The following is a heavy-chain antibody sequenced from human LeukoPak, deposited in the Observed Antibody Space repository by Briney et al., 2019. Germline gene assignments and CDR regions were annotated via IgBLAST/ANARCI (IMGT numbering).Heavy chain of an antibody. CDR3: AKVHCTNGVCYNYFDY. J-gene: IGHJ4*02. V-gene: IGHV3-23*01. D-gene: IGHD2-8*01. CDR1: GFAFSSYA. CDR2: ISGSGGST. Sequence: GGSLRLSCAASGFAFSSYAMSWVRQAPGKGLEWVSAISGSGGSTYYADSVKGRFTISRDNSKNTLYLQMNSLRAEDTAVYYCAKVHCTNGVCYNYFDYWGQGTLVTVSS.